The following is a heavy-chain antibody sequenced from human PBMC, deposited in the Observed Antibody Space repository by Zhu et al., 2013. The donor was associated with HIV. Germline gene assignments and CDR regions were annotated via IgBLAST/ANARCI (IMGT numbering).Heavy chain of an antibody. CDR2: INPSGGST. J-gene: IGHJ4*02. CDR3: ARGPGIAAAGPWVTDTDY. D-gene: IGHD6-13*01. Sequence: QVQLVQSGAEVKKPGASVKVSCKASGYTFTSYYMHWVRQAPGQGLEWMGIINPSGGSTSYAQKFQGRVTMTRDTSTSTVYMELSSLRSEDTAVYYCARGPGIAAAGPWVTDTDYWGQGTLVTVSS. V-gene: IGHV1-46*01. CDR1: GYTFTSYY.